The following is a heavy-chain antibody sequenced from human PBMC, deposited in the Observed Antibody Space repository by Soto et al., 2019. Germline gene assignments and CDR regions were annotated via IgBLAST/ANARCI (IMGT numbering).Heavy chain of an antibody. V-gene: IGHV3-23*01. Sequence: VQLLESGGGFVQPGGSLRLSCAAFGFTFSTYGMTWVRQAPGKGLEWVSSIRGSDGATYYADSVKGRFTISRDNSKNTLYLQMNGLRGEDTAMYYCFQGGWHSRFDHWGQGTLVTVSS. J-gene: IGHJ4*02. D-gene: IGHD1-26*01. CDR2: IRGSDGAT. CDR1: GFTFSTYG. CDR3: FQGGWHSRFDH.